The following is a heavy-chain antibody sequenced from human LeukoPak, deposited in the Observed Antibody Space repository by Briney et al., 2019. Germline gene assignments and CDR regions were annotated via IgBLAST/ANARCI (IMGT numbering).Heavy chain of an antibody. CDR3: ARSEYQLSSPYYYGMDV. D-gene: IGHD2-2*01. Sequence: ASVKVSCKASGYTFTSYDINWVRQATGQGLEWMGWMNPNSGNTGYAQKFQGRVTMTRNTSISTAYMEVSSLRSEDTAVYYCARSEYQLSSPYYYGMDVWGQGTTVTASS. CDR2: MNPNSGNT. V-gene: IGHV1-8*01. CDR1: GYTFTSYD. J-gene: IGHJ6*02.